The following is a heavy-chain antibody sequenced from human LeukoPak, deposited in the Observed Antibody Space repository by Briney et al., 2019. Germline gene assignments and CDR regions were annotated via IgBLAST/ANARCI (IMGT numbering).Heavy chain of an antibody. CDR3: AREAASNYDYVWGSYRTSYYYYGMDV. CDR2: INTNTGNP. J-gene: IGHJ6*02. D-gene: IGHD3-16*02. V-gene: IGHV7-4-1*02. Sequence: ASVKVSCKASGYTFTSYAMNWVRQAPGQGLEWMGWINTNTGNPTYAQGFTGRFVFSLDTSVSTAYLQISSLKAEDTAVYYCAREAASNYDYVWGSYRTSYYYYGMDVWGQGTTVTVSS. CDR1: GYTFTSYA.